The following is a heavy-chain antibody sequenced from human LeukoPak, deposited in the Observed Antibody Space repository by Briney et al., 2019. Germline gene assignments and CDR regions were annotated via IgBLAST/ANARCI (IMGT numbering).Heavy chain of an antibody. CDR3: ARGGSSWYSAFDI. Sequence: ASVKVSCKASGYTFTSYDINWVRQATGQGLEWMGWMNPNSSNTGYAQKLQGRVTMITDTSTSTAYMELRSLRSDDTAVYYCARGGSSWYSAFDIWGQGTMVTVSS. CDR2: MNPNSSNT. J-gene: IGHJ3*02. V-gene: IGHV1-8*01. CDR1: GYTFTSYD. D-gene: IGHD6-13*01.